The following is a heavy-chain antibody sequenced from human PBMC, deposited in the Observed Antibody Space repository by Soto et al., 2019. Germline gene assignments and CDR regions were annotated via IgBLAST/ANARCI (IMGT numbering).Heavy chain of an antibody. J-gene: IGHJ4*02. CDR2: ISYDGSNK. CDR1: GFTFSSYG. D-gene: IGHD1-1*01. V-gene: IGHV3-30*18. Sequence: GGSLRLSCAASGFTFSSYGMHWVRQAPGKGLEWVAVISYDGSNKYYADSVKGRFTISRDNSKNTLYLQMNSLRAEDTAVYYCAKDETPGTTHYYFDYWGQGTLVTVSS. CDR3: AKDETPGTTHYYFDY.